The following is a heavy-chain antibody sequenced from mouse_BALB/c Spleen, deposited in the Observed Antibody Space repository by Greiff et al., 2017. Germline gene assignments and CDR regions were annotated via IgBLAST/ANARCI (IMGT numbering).Heavy chain of an antibody. V-gene: IGHV1-9*01. D-gene: IGHD2-4*01. CDR3: VSPLYDYDGAWFAY. CDR2: ILPGSGST. J-gene: IGHJ3*01. Sequence: QVQLKESGAELMKPGASVKISCKATGYTFSSYWIEWVKQRPGHGLEWIGEILPGSGSTNYNEKFKGKATFTADTSSNTAYMQLSSLTSEDSAVYYCVSPLYDYDGAWFAYWGQGTLVTVSA. CDR1: GYTFSSYW.